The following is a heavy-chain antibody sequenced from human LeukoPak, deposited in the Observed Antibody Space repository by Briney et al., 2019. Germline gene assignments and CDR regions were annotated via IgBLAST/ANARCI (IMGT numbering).Heavy chain of an antibody. CDR3: ARARSSYYYDSSGYGVGAFDI. CDR2: ISGSSSTI. Sequence: GGSLRLSCAASGFIFISYSMNWVRQAPGKGLEWVSYISGSSSTIYYADSVKGRFTISRDNAKNSLYLQMNSLRAEDTAVYYCARARSSYYYDSSGYGVGAFDIWGQGTMVTVSS. CDR1: GFIFISYS. D-gene: IGHD3-22*01. J-gene: IGHJ3*02. V-gene: IGHV3-48*04.